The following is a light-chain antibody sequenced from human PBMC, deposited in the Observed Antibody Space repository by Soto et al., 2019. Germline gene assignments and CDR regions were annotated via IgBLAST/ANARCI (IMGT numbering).Light chain of an antibody. CDR2: RAS. Sequence: DIQMTQSPSTLSASVGDRVTITCRASQSVSSWLAWFQQRPGKAPKLLIYRASTLETGVPSRFSGSGSGTEFTLTISSLQPDDFASYYCQQYSTSYWTFGQGTKVDIK. V-gene: IGKV1-5*03. CDR3: QQYSTSYWT. J-gene: IGKJ1*01. CDR1: QSVSSW.